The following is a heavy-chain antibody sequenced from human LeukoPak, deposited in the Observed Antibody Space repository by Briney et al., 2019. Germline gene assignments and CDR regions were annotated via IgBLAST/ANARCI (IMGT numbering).Heavy chain of an antibody. D-gene: IGHD6-13*01. V-gene: IGHV3-7*03. CDR1: GFTFSSYW. Sequence: GGSVRHSCAASGFTFSSYWMSLVSQAPVKELPRVANIKQHGSEKYYVDSVKGRFTISRDNAKNSLYLQMNSLRAEDTAVYYCARDLDSSSWRSHYGMDVWGKGTTVTVSS. CDR2: IKQHGSEK. CDR3: ARDLDSSSWRSHYGMDV. J-gene: IGHJ6*04.